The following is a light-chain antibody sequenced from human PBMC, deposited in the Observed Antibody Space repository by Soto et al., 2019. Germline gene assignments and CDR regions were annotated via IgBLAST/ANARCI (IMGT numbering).Light chain of an antibody. CDR3: HEYHNSGSK. Sequence: IGMTQSPATLSVSQGGRASLSFRASQSVSNTLAWYPQKPVQAPMLLLYGASTRAAGIPGRFSGSGSGTEFTRIIGGLPSADFAAEYWHEYHNSGSKVGQCTQV. CDR2: GAS. V-gene: IGKV3-15*01. CDR1: QSVSNT. J-gene: IGKJ1*01.